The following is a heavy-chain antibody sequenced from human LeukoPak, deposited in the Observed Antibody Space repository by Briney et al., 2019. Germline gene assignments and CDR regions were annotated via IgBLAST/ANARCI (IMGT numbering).Heavy chain of an antibody. CDR1: GYTFVNYG. Sequence: ASVKVSCKASGYTFVNYGNSLVRQDPGPPLEWMGWTNTYNGNAKYAQKLQGRVTMTTDTSTSTAYMGPRSLRSDDTAVYYCARRKIVYPGCWGQGTLVTVSS. CDR3: ARRKIVYPGC. V-gene: IGHV1-18*01. J-gene: IGHJ4*02. D-gene: IGHD2/OR15-2a*01. CDR2: TNTYNGNA.